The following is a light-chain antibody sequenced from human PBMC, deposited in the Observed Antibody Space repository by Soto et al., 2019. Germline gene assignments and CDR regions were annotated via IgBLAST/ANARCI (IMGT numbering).Light chain of an antibody. CDR2: DAS. Sequence: EIVLTQPPATLSLSPGERATLSCRASQSVSSYLAWYQQKPGQAPRLRIYDASNRATGIPARFSGSGSGTDFTLTISSLEPEDFAVYYCQQRSNWPSWTFGQGTKVEIK. CDR3: QQRSNWPSWT. CDR1: QSVSSY. V-gene: IGKV3-11*01. J-gene: IGKJ1*01.